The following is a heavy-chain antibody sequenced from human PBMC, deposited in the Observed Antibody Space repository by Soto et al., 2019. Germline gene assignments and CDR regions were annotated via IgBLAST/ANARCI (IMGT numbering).Heavy chain of an antibody. V-gene: IGHV1-18*01. CDR2: ISAYNGNT. Sequence: GALVKVSCKASGYTFTSYGISWVRQAPGQGLEWMGWISAYNGNTNYAQKLQGRVTMTTDTSTSTAYMELRSLRSDDTAVYYCARDRYSSGIGDWFDPWGQGTLVTV. D-gene: IGHD6-19*01. CDR1: GYTFTSYG. J-gene: IGHJ5*02. CDR3: ARDRYSSGIGDWFDP.